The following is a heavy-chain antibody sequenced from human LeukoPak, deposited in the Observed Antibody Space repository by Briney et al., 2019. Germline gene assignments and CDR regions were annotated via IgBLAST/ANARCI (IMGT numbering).Heavy chain of an antibody. Sequence: GGSLRLSCVALKFTVRFPFSDYSINWVRQAPGKGPEWVSTIGGSGVNTFYADSVRGRFTISRDNSKNTVYLQMTTLPPEDTAVYYCAKDGDYGDFYFDYWGQGTLVTVSS. CDR2: IGGSGVNT. V-gene: IGHV3-23*01. J-gene: IGHJ4*02. CDR3: AKDGDYGDFYFDY. CDR1: RFPFSDYS. D-gene: IGHD4-17*01.